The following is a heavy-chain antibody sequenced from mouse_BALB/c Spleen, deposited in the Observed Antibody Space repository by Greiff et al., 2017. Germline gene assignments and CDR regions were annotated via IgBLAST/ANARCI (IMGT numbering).Heavy chain of an antibody. J-gene: IGHJ4*01. V-gene: IGHV3-2*02. CDR2: ISYSGST. Sequence: EVQLQQSGPGLVKPSQSLSLTCTVTGYSITSDYAWNWIRQFPGNKLEWMGYISYSGSTSYNPSLKSRISITRDTSKNQFFLQLNSVTTEDTATYYCAIGNYYAMDYWGQGTSVTVSS. CDR3: AIGNYYAMDY. D-gene: IGHD2-1*01. CDR1: GYSITSDYA.